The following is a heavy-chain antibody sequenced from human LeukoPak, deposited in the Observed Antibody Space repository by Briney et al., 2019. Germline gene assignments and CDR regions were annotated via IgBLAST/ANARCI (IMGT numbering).Heavy chain of an antibody. D-gene: IGHD4-17*01. CDR2: IYTSGST. V-gene: IGHV4-4*07. J-gene: IGHJ6*03. CDR1: GGSFSGHR. Sequence: SETLSLTCAVYGGSFSGHRWTWIRQPAGKGLEWIGRIYTSGSTNYNPSLKSRVTMSVDTSKNQFSLKLSSVTAADTAVYYCARDLGAYGDYLMRGYYYYYMDVWGKGTTVTISS. CDR3: ARDLGAYGDYLMRGYYYYYMDV.